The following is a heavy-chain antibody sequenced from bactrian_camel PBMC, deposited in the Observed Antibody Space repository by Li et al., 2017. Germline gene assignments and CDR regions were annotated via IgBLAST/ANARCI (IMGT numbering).Heavy chain of an antibody. CDR1: GASNHC. V-gene: IGHV3S20*01. Sequence: SVQAGGSLRLSCAASGASNHCMGWFRQVPGKKREGVASIHTGSYSTWVADSVQGRFTISQDNASKTVVLQMNSLKPEDTAMYYCGVYDAYGGRCSFREDLYDYWGPGTQVTVS. D-gene: IGHD6*01. J-gene: IGHJ4*01. CDR2: IHTGSYST. CDR3: GVYDAYGGRCSFREDLYDY.